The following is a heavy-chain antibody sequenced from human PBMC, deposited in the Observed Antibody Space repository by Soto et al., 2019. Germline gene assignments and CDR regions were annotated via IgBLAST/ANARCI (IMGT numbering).Heavy chain of an antibody. Sequence: QVQLQESGPGLVKPSQTLSLTCTVSGCSISSGGYYWSWIRHHPGKGLEWIGYIYYSGSTYYNPSLKSRVTISVDTSKNQFSLKLRSVTAADTAVYYCARGRYSSSSNWFDPWGQGTLVTVSS. J-gene: IGHJ5*02. CDR1: GCSISSGGYY. CDR3: ARGRYSSSSNWFDP. CDR2: IYYSGST. D-gene: IGHD6-6*01. V-gene: IGHV4-31*03.